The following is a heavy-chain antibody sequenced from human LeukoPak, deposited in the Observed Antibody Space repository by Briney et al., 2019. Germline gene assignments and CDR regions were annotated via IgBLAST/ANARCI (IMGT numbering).Heavy chain of an antibody. CDR2: IYYSGST. D-gene: IGHD6-13*01. Sequence: PSQTLSLTCTVSGGSISSGDYYWSWIRQPPGKGLEWIGYIYYSGSTYYNPSLKSRVTMSVDTSKNQFSLKLSSVTAADTAVYYCAKDSSTWGNLAGHFDSWGQGTQVTVSS. V-gene: IGHV4-30-4*01. J-gene: IGHJ4*02. CDR3: AKDSSTWGNLAGHFDS. CDR1: GGSISSGDYY.